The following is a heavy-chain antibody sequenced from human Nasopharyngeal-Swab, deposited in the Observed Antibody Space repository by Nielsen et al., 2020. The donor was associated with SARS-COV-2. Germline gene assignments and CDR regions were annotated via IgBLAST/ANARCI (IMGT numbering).Heavy chain of an antibody. D-gene: IGHD6-25*01. CDR3: ARGGVYYYGMDV. CDR2: TYYRSKWKS. Sequence: SQTLSLTCVISGDSVSNNGATWNWIRQSPSRGLEWLGRTYYRSKWKSDYAESVTSRLTINPDTSKNQFSLQLSSVTPEDTAIYYCARGGVYYYGMDVWGQGTTVTVSS. V-gene: IGHV6-1*01. CDR1: GDSVSNNGAT. J-gene: IGHJ6*02.